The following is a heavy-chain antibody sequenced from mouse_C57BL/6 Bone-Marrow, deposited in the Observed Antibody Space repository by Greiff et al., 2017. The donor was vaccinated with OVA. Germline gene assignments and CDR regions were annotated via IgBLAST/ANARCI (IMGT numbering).Heavy chain of an antibody. CDR1: GYTFTDYY. Sequence: VEPGASVKMSCKASGYTFTDYYMNWVKQSHGKSLEWIGVINPYNGGTSYNQKFKGKATLTVDKSSSTAYMELNSLTSEDSAVYYCARDYYGSTPGFADWGQGTLVTVSA. J-gene: IGHJ3*01. D-gene: IGHD1-1*01. V-gene: IGHV1-19*01. CDR2: INPYNGGT. CDR3: ARDYYGSTPGFAD.